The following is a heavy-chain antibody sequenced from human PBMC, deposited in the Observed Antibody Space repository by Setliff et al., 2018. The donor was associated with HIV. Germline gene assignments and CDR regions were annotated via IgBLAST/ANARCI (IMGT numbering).Heavy chain of an antibody. CDR3: ARSRTSSGYYGVTGYGMDV. Sequence: GASVKVSCKASGYTFTTYGVNWVRQAPGQGLEWMGWINSYNGNTKFAQKFQGRVTMTTDTSTTTAFMELRSLKAADTAVYYCARSRTSSGYYGVTGYGMDVWGQGTTVTVSS. CDR1: GYTFTTYG. D-gene: IGHD3-22*01. V-gene: IGHV1-18*04. J-gene: IGHJ6*02. CDR2: INSYNGNT.